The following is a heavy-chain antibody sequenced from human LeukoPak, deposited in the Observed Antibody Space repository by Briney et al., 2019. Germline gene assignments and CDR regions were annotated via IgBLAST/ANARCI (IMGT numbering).Heavy chain of an antibody. CDR1: GGSISSGDYY. D-gene: IGHD3-9*01. CDR2: IYYSGST. V-gene: IGHV4-30-4*01. Sequence: PSETLSLTCTVSGGSISSGDYYWSWIRQPPGKGLEWIGYIYYSGSTDYNPSLKSRFTMSVDTSKNQFSLKLSSVTAADTAVYYCASADYDMAFDIWGQGTMVTVSS. CDR3: ASADYDMAFDI. J-gene: IGHJ3*02.